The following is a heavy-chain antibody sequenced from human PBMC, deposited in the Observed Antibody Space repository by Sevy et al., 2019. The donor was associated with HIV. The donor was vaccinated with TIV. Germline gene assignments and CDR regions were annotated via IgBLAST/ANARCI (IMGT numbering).Heavy chain of an antibody. V-gene: IGHV1-8*01. J-gene: IGHJ6*02. D-gene: IGHD3-10*01. Sequence: ASVKVSCKASGYTFTSYDINWVRQATGQGLEWMGWMNPNSGNTGYAQKFQGRVTMTRNTSISTAYMEQSSLRSEDTAVYYCARGYGSWSLPIGGPFNYYYYYGMDVWGQRTTVTVSS. CDR2: MNPNSGNT. CDR3: ARGYGSWSLPIGGPFNYYYYYGMDV. CDR1: GYTFTSYD.